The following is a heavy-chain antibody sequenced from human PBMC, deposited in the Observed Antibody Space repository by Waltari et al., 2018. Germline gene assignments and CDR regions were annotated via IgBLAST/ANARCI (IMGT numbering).Heavy chain of an antibody. V-gene: IGHV3-74*01. D-gene: IGHD3-22*01. CDR2: INSDGSST. J-gene: IGHJ4*02. Sequence: EVQLVESGGGLVRPGGSLRLSCAPSGFTISSYWMYWVGQNPGKGLVWVSGINSDGSSTSYADSVKGRVTISRDNAKNTLYLQMNSLRAEDTAVYYCVRDSSGTYWGQGTQVTVSS. CDR3: VRDSSGTY. CDR1: GFTISSYW.